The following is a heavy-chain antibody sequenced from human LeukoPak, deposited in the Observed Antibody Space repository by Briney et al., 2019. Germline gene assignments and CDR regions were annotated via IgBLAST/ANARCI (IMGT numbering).Heavy chain of an antibody. Sequence: SETLSLTCTVSGGSISSSSYYWGWIRQPPGKGLEWIGSIYYSGSTYYNPSLKSRVTISVDTSKNQFSLKLSSVTAADTAVYYCARNPRRRIVVVIYSDAFDIWGQGTMVTVSS. D-gene: IGHD3-22*01. V-gene: IGHV4-39*07. J-gene: IGHJ3*02. CDR1: GGSISSSSYY. CDR3: ARNPRRRIVVVIYSDAFDI. CDR2: IYYSGST.